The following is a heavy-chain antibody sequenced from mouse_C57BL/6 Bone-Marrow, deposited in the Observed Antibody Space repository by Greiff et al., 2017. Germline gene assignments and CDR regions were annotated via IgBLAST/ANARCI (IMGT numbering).Heavy chain of an antibody. J-gene: IGHJ2*01. CDR2: IDPEIGDT. V-gene: IGHV14-4*01. D-gene: IGHD2-1*01. CDR1: GFNIKDDY. Sequence: EVQLQQSGAELVRPGASVKLSCTASGFNIKDDYIHWVKQRPEQGLEWIGWIDPEIGDTEYASKFQGKAPITSYTSSNTAYLQRSSLTAEDTAVYYGSSLDGNYFDFWGQGTPLTVAS. CDR3: SSLDGNYFDF.